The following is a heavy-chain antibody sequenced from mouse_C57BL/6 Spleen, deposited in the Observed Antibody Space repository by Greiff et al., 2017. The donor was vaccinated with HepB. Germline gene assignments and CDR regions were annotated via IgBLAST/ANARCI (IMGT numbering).Heavy chain of an antibody. J-gene: IGHJ3*01. D-gene: IGHD2-2*01. V-gene: IGHV1-80*01. CDR2: IYPGDGDT. CDR3: ARVRGYGYDGEFAY. CDR1: GYAFSSYW. Sequence: QVQLQQSGAELVKPGASVKISCKASGYAFSSYWMNWVKQRPGKGLEWIGQIYPGDGDTNYNGKFKGKATLTADKSSSTAYMQLSSLTSEDSEVYFCARVRGYGYDGEFAYWGQGTLVTVSA.